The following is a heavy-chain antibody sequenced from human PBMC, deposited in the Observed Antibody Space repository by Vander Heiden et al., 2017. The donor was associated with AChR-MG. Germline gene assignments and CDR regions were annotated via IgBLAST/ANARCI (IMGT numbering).Heavy chain of an antibody. V-gene: IGHV1-69*01. Sequence: QVQLVQSGAEVKKPGSSVKVSCKASGGTFSSDAISWVRQAPGQGLEWMGGIIPRFVTANYAQKFQGRVTITADELTSTAYMELNSLRSEDTAVYYCAGKRRGWNSNNWFDPWGQGTLVTVSS. D-gene: IGHD1-7*01. CDR3: AGKRRGWNSNNWFDP. CDR2: IIPRFVTA. J-gene: IGHJ5*02. CDR1: GGTFSSDA.